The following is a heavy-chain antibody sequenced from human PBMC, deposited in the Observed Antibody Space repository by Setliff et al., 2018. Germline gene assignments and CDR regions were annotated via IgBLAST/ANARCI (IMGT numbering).Heavy chain of an antibody. V-gene: IGHV1-2*02. J-gene: IGHJ3*02. CDR2: INPNSGGT. CDR1: GYTFTGYY. D-gene: IGHD3-22*01. Sequence: ASVKVSCKASGYTFTGYYMRWVRQAPGQGLEWMGWINPNSGGTNYAQKFQGRVTMARDTSISTAYMELSRLRSDDTAVYYCARVYYDSSGSGLDIWGQGTMVTVSS. CDR3: ARVYYDSSGSGLDI.